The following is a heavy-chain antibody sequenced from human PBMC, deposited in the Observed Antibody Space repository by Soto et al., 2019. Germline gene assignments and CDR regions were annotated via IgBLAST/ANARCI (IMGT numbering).Heavy chain of an antibody. CDR1: GGSISSSNW. D-gene: IGHD2-2*01. CDR3: ARDQVPAALLGWSDP. V-gene: IGHV4-4*02. J-gene: IGHJ5*02. Sequence: SETLSLTCAVSGGSISSSNWWSWVGQPPGKGLEWIGEIYHSGSTNYNPSLKSRVTISVDKSKNQFSLKLSSVTAADTAVYYCARDQVPAALLGWSDPWGQGTLVTVSS. CDR2: IYHSGST.